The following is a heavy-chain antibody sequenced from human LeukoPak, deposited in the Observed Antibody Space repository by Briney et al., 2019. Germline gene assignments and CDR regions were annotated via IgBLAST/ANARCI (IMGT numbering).Heavy chain of an antibody. CDR3: AKDPVFGSRDY. J-gene: IGHJ4*02. Sequence: GGSLRLSCAASGFTFSNCAMHWVRQAPGKGLEWVAAISFDGSNKYYADSVKGRFTISRDNSKNTLYLQMNSLRAEDTAVYYCAKDPVFGSRDYWGQGTLVTVSS. D-gene: IGHD3-3*01. CDR1: GFTFSNCA. CDR2: ISFDGSNK. V-gene: IGHV3-30*04.